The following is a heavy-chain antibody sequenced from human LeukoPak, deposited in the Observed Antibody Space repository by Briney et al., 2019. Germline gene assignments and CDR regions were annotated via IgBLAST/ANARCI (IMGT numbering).Heavy chain of an antibody. Sequence: GASLRLSCAASGFTFSSYEMNWVRQAPGKGLELVSYISSSGSTIYYADSVKGRFTISRDNAKNSLYLQMNSLRAEDTAVYYCARVGNDYVLDYWGQGTLVTVSS. CDR2: ISSSGSTI. CDR1: GFTFSSYE. V-gene: IGHV3-48*03. CDR3: ARVGNDYVLDY. D-gene: IGHD3-16*01. J-gene: IGHJ4*02.